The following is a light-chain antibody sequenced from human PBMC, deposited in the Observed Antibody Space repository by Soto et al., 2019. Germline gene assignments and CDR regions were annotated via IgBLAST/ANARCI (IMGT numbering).Light chain of an antibody. CDR1: QGIRND. Sequence: DIQMTQSPSSLSASVGDRVTITCRASQGIRNDLGWYQQKPGKAPKRLIYAASSLQSGVPSRFSCSASGTEFASTIIILQPADFAPYYCLQHNSYPCTFGQGTKVEIK. CDR3: LQHNSYPCT. J-gene: IGKJ1*01. CDR2: AAS. V-gene: IGKV1-17*01.